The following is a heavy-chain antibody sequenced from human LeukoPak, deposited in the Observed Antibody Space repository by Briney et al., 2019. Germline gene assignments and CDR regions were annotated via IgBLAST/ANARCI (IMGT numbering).Heavy chain of an antibody. D-gene: IGHD2-2*01. J-gene: IGHJ6*03. CDR2: ISAYNGNT. CDR1: GYTFTSYG. Sequence: ASVKVSCKASGYTFTSYGISWVRQAPGQGLEWMGWISAYNGNTNYAQKLQGRVTMTTDTSTSTAYMELRSLRSDDTAVYYCARVSRYCSSTSCYGLGVMDVWGKGTTVTVSS. V-gene: IGHV1-18*01. CDR3: ARVSRYCSSTSCYGLGVMDV.